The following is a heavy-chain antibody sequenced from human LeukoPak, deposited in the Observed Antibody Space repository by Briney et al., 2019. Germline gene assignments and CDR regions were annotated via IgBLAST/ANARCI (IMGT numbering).Heavy chain of an antibody. CDR1: GFTFSSYG. CDR2: ISLDGSKK. J-gene: IGHJ4*02. CDR3: AKDLSGAIVVVPAAFDY. D-gene: IGHD2-2*01. V-gene: IGHV3-30*18. Sequence: PGGSLRLSCAASGFTFSSYGMHWVRQAPGKGLEWVAIISLDGSKKYYADSVKGRFTISRDNSKNTLYLQMNSLRAEDTAVYYCAKDLSGAIVVVPAAFDYWGQGTLVTVSS.